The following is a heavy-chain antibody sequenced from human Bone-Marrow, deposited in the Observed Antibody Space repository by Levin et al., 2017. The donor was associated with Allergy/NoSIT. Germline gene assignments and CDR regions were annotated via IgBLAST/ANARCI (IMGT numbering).Heavy chain of an antibody. J-gene: IGHJ4*02. CDR3: AREASGDYAWYFDY. Sequence: PSETLSLTCTVSGGSISSYYWSWIRQPPGKGLEWIGYIYYSGSTNYNPSLKSRVTISVDTSKNQFSLKLSSVTAADTAVYYCAREASGDYAWYFDYWGQGTLVTVSS. CDR2: IYYSGST. CDR1: GGSISSYY. D-gene: IGHD4-17*01. V-gene: IGHV4-59*01.